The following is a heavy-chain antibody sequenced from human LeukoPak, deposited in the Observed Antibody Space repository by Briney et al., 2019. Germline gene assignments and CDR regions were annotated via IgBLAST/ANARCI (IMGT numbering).Heavy chain of an antibody. V-gene: IGHV3-30*04. CDR2: ISYDGSNK. D-gene: IGHD6-19*01. CDR3: ARVDLAVAV. CDR1: GFTFSSYA. J-gene: IGHJ4*02. Sequence: GGSLRLSCAASGFTFSSYAMHWVRQAPGKGLEWVAVISYDGSNKYYADSVKGRFTISRDNAKNSLYLQMNSLRAEDTAVYYCARVDLAVAVWGQGTLVTVSS.